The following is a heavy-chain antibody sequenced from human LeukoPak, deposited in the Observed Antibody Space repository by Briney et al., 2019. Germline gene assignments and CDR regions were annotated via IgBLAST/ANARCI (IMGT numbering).Heavy chain of an antibody. J-gene: IGHJ4*02. Sequence: SVKVSCKASGGTFSSYAISWVRQAPGQGLEWMGGIIPIFGTANYAQKFQGRVTITADKSTSTAYMELSSLRSEDTAVYYCARGRPDDYGDFRGFFDYWGQGTLVTVSS. CDR2: IIPIFGTA. V-gene: IGHV1-69*06. CDR1: GGTFSSYA. D-gene: IGHD4-17*01. CDR3: ARGRPDDYGDFRGFFDY.